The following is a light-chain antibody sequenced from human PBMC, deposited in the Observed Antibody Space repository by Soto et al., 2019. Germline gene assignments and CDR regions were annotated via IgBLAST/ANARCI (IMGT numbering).Light chain of an antibody. Sequence: DIQMTQSPPSVSASVGDTVTITCRASQDINSRLAWFQQQPGRPPKYVIQAATMLQSGFPSRFAGSGSGRDFTLTIHTLQPEDSATYYCLQVANFPRTFGQGTKVE. V-gene: IGKV1-12*01. CDR1: QDINSR. CDR2: AAT. CDR3: LQVANFPRT. J-gene: IGKJ1*01.